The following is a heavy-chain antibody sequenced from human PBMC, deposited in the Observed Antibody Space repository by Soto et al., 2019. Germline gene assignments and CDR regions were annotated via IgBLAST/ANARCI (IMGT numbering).Heavy chain of an antibody. V-gene: IGHV3-21*01. Sequence: EVQLVESGGGLVKPGGSLRLSCAASGFTFSSYSMNWVRQAPGKGLEWVSSISSSSSYIYYADSVKGRFTISRDNAKNSLYLQMNSLRAEDTAVYYCARDWSLAAPTDYWGQGTLFTVSS. CDR3: ARDWSLAAPTDY. CDR2: ISSSSSYI. CDR1: GFTFSSYS. D-gene: IGHD3-3*01. J-gene: IGHJ4*02.